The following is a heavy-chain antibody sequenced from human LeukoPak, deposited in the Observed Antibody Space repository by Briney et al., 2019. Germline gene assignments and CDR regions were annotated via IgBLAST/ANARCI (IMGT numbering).Heavy chain of an antibody. Sequence: SETLSLTCTVSGGSISSSSYYWSWIRQPPGKGLEWIGYIYYSGSTNYNPSLKSRVTISVDTSKNQFSLKLSSVTAADTAVYYCAKERYFDWGYHLGYYWGQGTLVTVSS. CDR1: GGSISSSSYY. CDR3: AKERYFDWGYHLGYY. D-gene: IGHD3-9*01. J-gene: IGHJ4*02. CDR2: IYYSGST. V-gene: IGHV4-61*01.